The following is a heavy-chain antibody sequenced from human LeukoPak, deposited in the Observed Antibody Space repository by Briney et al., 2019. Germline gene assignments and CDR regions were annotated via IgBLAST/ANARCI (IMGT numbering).Heavy chain of an antibody. CDR1: GFTFSSYS. Sequence: GGSLRLSCAASGFTFSSYSMNWVRQAPGKGLEWVSYISSSSSTIYYADSVKGRFTISRDNAKNSLYLQMNSLRAEDTAVYYCARDRSYYDSSGYYRDWGQGTLVTVSS. CDR2: ISSSSSTI. J-gene: IGHJ4*02. D-gene: IGHD3-22*01. CDR3: ARDRSYYDSSGYYRD. V-gene: IGHV3-48*04.